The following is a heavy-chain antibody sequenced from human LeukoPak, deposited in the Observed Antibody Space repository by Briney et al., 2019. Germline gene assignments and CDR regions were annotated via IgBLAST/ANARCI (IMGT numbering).Heavy chain of an antibody. D-gene: IGHD2-2*01. V-gene: IGHV4-59*01. CDR2: IYYSGST. CDR1: GGSISTYY. CDR3: ATSSRNDGFDI. J-gene: IGHJ3*02. Sequence: PSETLSLTCTVSGGSISTYYWSWIRQPPGKGLEWIGYIYYSGSTNYNPSLKSRITISVDTSKNQFSLKLSFVTAADTAVYYCATSSRNDGFDIWGQGTMVTVSS.